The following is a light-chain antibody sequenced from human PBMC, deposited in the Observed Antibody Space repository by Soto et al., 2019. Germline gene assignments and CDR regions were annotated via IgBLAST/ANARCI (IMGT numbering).Light chain of an antibody. CDR1: SGQTNYI. V-gene: IGLV4-60*02. CDR3: ETWDSNTWV. J-gene: IGLJ3*02. CDR2: VESSGTF. Sequence: QLVLTQSSSVSASLGSSVKLTCTLSSGQTNYIIAWHQQQPGKAPRYLMKVESSGTFNKGSGVPDRFSGYRSGADRYLTISNLQFEDEADYYCETWDSNTWVFGGGTKLTVL.